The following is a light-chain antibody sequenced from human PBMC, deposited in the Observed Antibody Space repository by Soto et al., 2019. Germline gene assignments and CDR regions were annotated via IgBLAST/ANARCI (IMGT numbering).Light chain of an antibody. J-gene: IGKJ1*01. CDR2: AAS. CDR1: QSISSY. CDR3: QQSYSTPWT. V-gene: IGKV1-39*01. Sequence: DIQMTQSPSSLSAAVGDRVTITCRASQSISSYLNWYQQKPGKAPQLLIYAASSLQSGVPSRFSGSGSGTDFTLTISSLQPEDFANYYCQQSYSTPWTFGQGTKVEIK.